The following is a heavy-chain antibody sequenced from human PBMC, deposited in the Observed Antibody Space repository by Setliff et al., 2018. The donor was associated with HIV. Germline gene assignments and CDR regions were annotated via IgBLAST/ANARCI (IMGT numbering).Heavy chain of an antibody. CDR1: GYTFPSDY. J-gene: IGHJ5*02. CDR2: INPAGNPT. Sequence: KVSCKASGYTFPSDYIHWVRQAPGQGLEWMGIINPAGNPTSSAQKFQGRLTMTSDTSTNTVYMELSNLRSEDTAVYYCAKDIPGPGINSGRIKNWFDPWGEGSLGNVAS. D-gene: IGHD6-19*01. V-gene: IGHV1-46*01. CDR3: AKDIPGPGINSGRIKNWFDP.